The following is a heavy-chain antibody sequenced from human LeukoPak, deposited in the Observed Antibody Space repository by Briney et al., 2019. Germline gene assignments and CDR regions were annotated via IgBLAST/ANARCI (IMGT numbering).Heavy chain of an antibody. CDR1: GYTFTSYD. Sequence: GASVKVSCKASGYTFTSYDINWVRQATGQGLEWMGWMNPNSGNTGYAQKFQGRVTMTRNTSISTAYMELSSLRSEDTAVYYCARYDFWSGHDAFDIWGQGTMVTVSS. J-gene: IGHJ3*02. CDR3: ARYDFWSGHDAFDI. CDR2: MNPNSGNT. V-gene: IGHV1-8*01. D-gene: IGHD3-3*01.